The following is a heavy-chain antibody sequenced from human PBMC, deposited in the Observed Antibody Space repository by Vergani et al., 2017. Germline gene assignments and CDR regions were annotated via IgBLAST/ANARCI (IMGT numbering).Heavy chain of an antibody. CDR3: ARDLRLLYNRFDP. J-gene: IGHJ5*02. V-gene: IGHV3-23*01. CDR1: GFTFSSHA. D-gene: IGHD1-14*01. Sequence: EVQLLQSEGAVVQPGGSLRLSCVASGFTFSSHAMSWVRQGHGQGLEWVSSIKNTGDSTHYADSVKVRFTISRDNSKNTMYLQMNSLRDEDTGVYYCARDLRLLYNRFDPWGQGTLVTVSS. CDR2: IKNTGDST.